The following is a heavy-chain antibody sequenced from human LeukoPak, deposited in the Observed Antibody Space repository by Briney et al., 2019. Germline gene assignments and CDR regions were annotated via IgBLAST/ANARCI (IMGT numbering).Heavy chain of an antibody. J-gene: IGHJ4*02. CDR1: GGSFGNYY. V-gene: IGHV4-34*01. D-gene: IGHD2-2*01. Sequence: SETLSLTFAVSGGSFGNYYWGWIRQSPGKGLEWIAEINHSGSTNYNPSLKSRFSITVDTSKNQFSLSLTSVTAADTAVYYCARDWARYCSSTSCYDNYFDYWGQGTLVTVSS. CDR2: INHSGST. CDR3: ARDWARYCSSTSCYDNYFDY.